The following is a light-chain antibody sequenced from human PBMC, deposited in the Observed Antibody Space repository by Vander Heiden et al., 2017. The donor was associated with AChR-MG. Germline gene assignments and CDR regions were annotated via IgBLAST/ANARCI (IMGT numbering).Light chain of an antibody. Sequence: QSVFTQPPSVSAAPGQRVTISCSGSNSNVGNNYVSWYQQFPGTAPKLLIYDNYKRPSGIPDRFSATKSGTSATLDISGLQTGDEADYYCGTWDTSLNSEVFGGGTKLTVL. J-gene: IGLJ2*01. V-gene: IGLV1-51*01. CDR3: GTWDTSLNSEV. CDR2: DNY. CDR1: NSNVGNNY.